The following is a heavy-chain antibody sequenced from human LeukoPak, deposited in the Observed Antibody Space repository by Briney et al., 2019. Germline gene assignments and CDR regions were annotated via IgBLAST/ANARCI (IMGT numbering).Heavy chain of an antibody. CDR1: GFTFDNYG. D-gene: IGHD1-26*01. V-gene: IGHV3-20*04. J-gene: IGHJ6*03. CDR2: INWNGGST. CDR3: ARAPYSGSYPYYMDV. Sequence: PGGSLRLSCAASGFTFDNYGMSWVRQAPGKGLEWVSGINWNGGSTGYADSLKGRFTISRDNAKNSLYLQMNSLRAEDTALYYCARAPYSGSYPYYMDVWGKGNTVTVSS.